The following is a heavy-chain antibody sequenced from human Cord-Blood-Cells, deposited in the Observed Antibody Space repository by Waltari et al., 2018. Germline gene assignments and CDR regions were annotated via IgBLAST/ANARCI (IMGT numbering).Heavy chain of an antibody. J-gene: IGHJ6*03. V-gene: IGHV1-18*04. CDR2: VSAYNGNT. CDR1: GYTFTSYG. CDR3: ARTRGYCSSTSCYGRGGYYYYYMDV. D-gene: IGHD2-2*01. Sequence: QVQLVQSGAEVKKPGASVKVSCKASGYTFTSYGISWVRQAHGQGLEWMEWVSAYNGNTNYAQKLQGRVTMTTDTSTSTTYMELRSLRSDDTAVYYCARTRGYCSSTSCYGRGGYYYYYMDVWGKGTTVTVSS.